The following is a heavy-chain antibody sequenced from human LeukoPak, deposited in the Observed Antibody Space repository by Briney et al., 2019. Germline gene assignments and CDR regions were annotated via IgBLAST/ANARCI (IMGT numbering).Heavy chain of an antibody. CDR2: ISYDGSNK. D-gene: IGHD3-3*01. V-gene: IGHV3-30-3*01. CDR3: ASPYDFWSGHIEPVRGDF. Sequence: GGSLRLSCAASGFTFSSYAMHWVRQAPGKGLEWVAVISYDGSNKFYADSVKGRFTISRDNSKNTLYLQMNTLRAEDTAVYYCASPYDFWSGHIEPVRGDFWGQGTLVTVSS. J-gene: IGHJ4*02. CDR1: GFTFSSYA.